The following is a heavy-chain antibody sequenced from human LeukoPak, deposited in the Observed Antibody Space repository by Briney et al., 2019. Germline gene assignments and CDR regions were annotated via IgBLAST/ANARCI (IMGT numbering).Heavy chain of an antibody. V-gene: IGHV6-1*01. J-gene: IGHJ5*02. D-gene: IGHD6-19*01. CDR1: GDSVSSNSAA. Sequence: SQTLSLTCAISGDSVSSNSAAWNWIRQSPSRGLEWLGRTYYRSKWYNDYAVSVKSRITINPDTSRNQFSLQLNSVTPEDTAVYYCARTGLAVAGRNWFDPWGQGTLVTVSS. CDR3: ARTGLAVAGRNWFDP. CDR2: TYYRSKWYN.